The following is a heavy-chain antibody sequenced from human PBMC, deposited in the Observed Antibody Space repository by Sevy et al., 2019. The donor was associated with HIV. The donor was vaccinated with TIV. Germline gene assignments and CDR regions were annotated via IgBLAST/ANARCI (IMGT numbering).Heavy chain of an antibody. D-gene: IGHD6-6*01. CDR2: ISSSNNYI. Sequence: GGSLRLSCAASGFTFSSYSMNWVRQAPGKGLEWVSSISSSNNYIYYADSLKGRFTISRDNAKNSLYLQMNSLRAEDTAVYYCARDLREYSSSSKYYFDYWARESWSPSPQ. CDR3: ARDLREYSSSSKYYFDY. J-gene: IGHJ4*02. CDR1: GFTFSSYS. V-gene: IGHV3-21*01.